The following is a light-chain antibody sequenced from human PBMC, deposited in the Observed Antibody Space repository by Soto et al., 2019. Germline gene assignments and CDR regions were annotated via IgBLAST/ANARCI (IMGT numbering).Light chain of an antibody. Sequence: EIVLTQSPGTLSLSPGERATLSCRASQSVSSSQLAWYQQNPGQAPRLLIYAASSRATDIPDRFSGSGSGTDFTLTISRLEPEDFAVYYWQHYGNSLYTFGQGTKLEIK. CDR1: QSVSSSQ. CDR3: QHYGNSLYT. V-gene: IGKV3-20*01. CDR2: AAS. J-gene: IGKJ2*01.